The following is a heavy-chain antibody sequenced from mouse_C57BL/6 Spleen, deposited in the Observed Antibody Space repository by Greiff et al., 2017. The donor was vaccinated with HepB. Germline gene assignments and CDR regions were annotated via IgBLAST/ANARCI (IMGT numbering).Heavy chain of an antibody. CDR1: GFTFSSYG. J-gene: IGHJ2*01. V-gene: IGHV5-6*01. D-gene: IGHD4-1*01. CDR3: ARCLVWDASYFDY. Sequence: EVQGVESGGDLVKPGGSLKLSCAASGFTFSSYGMSWVRQTPDKRLEWVATISSGGSYTYYPDSVKGRFTISRDNAKNTLYLQMSSLKSEDTAMYYCARCLVWDASYFDYWGQGTTLTVSS. CDR2: ISSGGSYT.